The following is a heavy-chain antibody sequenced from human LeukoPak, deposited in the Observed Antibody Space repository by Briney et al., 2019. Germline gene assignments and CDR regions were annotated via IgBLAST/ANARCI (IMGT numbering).Heavy chain of an antibody. J-gene: IGHJ4*02. D-gene: IGHD5-12*01. CDR2: LSTNNGAT. CDR3: ARGGQPPG. V-gene: IGHV1-2*06. Sequence: ASVKVFCNASGYTFTGTHIHCVRQAPGQGLEWMGRLSTNNGATNYAQEFQGRVTMTRDTSIPTAYMELTRLTSDDTAVYYCARGGQPPGWGQGTLVIVSS. CDR1: GYTFTGTH.